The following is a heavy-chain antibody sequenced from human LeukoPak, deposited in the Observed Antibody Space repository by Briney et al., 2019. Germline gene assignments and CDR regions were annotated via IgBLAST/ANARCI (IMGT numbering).Heavy chain of an antibody. Sequence: SETLSLTCTVSGGSISSSSYYWGWIRQPPGKGLEWIGTIYYSGSTYYNPSLKSRVTISVDASKNQFSLKLSSVTAADTAVYYCARDIRWSTTSWYYYYMDVWGKGTTVTVSS. CDR1: GGSISSSSYY. J-gene: IGHJ6*03. V-gene: IGHV4-39*07. D-gene: IGHD3-3*01. CDR3: ARDIRWSTTSWYYYYMDV. CDR2: IYYSGST.